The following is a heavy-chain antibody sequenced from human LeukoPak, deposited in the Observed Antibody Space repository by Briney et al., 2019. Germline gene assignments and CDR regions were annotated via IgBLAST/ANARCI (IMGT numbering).Heavy chain of an antibody. J-gene: IGHJ4*02. V-gene: IGHV6-1*01. CDR1: GDSVSSYSAA. CDR3: ARVTTDDLLRVDF. CDR2: TYYRSKLYN. Sequence: SQTLSLTCAVSGDSVSSYSAAWNWIRQSPSRGLEWLGRTYYRSKLYNDYAVSMKGRMTINVDTSKNQFSLQLNSVTPEDTAVYYCARVTTDDLLRVDFWGQGTLVTVSS. D-gene: IGHD3-9*01.